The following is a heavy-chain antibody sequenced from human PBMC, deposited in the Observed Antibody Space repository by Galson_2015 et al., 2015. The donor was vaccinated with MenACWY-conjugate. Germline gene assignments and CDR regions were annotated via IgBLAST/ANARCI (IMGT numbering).Heavy chain of an antibody. J-gene: IGHJ3*02. CDR3: ARMHIVLDATDAFDI. D-gene: IGHD3-22*01. V-gene: IGHV2-70*11. CDR1: GFSLSTYEMC. CDR2: PDWRDNK. Sequence: PALVKPTQTLTLTCTFSGFSLSTYEMCIYWVRQPPGKALEWLARPDWRDNKYYTTSLKTRLTISKDTSTNQVVLTMTNVDPVDTATYYCARMHIVLDATDAFDIWGQGTMVTVSS.